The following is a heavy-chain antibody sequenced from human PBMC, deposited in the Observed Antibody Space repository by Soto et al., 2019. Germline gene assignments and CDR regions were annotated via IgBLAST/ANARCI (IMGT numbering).Heavy chain of an antibody. CDR3: AKAKGDFWSGFIYYYMDV. CDR1: GGSISSYY. CDR2: IYYSGST. V-gene: IGHV4-59*01. J-gene: IGHJ6*03. Sequence: SETLSLTCTVSGGSISSYYWSWIRQPPGKGLEWIGYIYYSGSTNYNPSLKSRVTISVDTSKNQFSLKLSSVTAADTAVYYCAKAKGDFWSGFIYYYMDVWGKGTTVTVSS. D-gene: IGHD3-3*01.